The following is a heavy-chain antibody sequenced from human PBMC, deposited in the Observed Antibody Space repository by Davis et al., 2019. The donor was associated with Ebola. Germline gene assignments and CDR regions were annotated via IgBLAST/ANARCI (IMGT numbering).Heavy chain of an antibody. CDR3: AKGYYDFWSGYYEFYYYYGMDV. Sequence: GGSLRLSCAASGFTFSSYGMHWVRQAPGKGLEWVAVISYDGSNKYYADSVKGRFTISRDNSKNTLYLQMNSLRAEDTAVYYCAKGYYDFWSGYYEFYYYYGMDVWGKGTTVTVSS. CDR1: GFTFSSYG. D-gene: IGHD3-3*01. J-gene: IGHJ6*04. V-gene: IGHV3-30*18. CDR2: ISYDGSNK.